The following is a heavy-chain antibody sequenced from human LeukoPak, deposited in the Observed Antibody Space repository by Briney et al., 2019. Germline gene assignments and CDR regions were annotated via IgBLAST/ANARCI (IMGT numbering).Heavy chain of an antibody. Sequence: SETLSLTCTVSGASISSYYWGWIRQPPGKGLEWIGYIYYSGSTNYNPSLKSRVTISVDTSKNQFSLKLSSVTAADTAVYYCARGTGADYWGQGTLVTVSS. V-gene: IGHV4-59*08. CDR1: GASISSYY. CDR2: IYYSGST. J-gene: IGHJ4*02. D-gene: IGHD1-26*01. CDR3: ARGTGADY.